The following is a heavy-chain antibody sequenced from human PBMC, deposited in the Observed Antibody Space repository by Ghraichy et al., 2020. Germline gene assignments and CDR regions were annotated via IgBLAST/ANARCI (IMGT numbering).Heavy chain of an antibody. D-gene: IGHD3-10*01. CDR3: ATLSDYYDSGSFDN. V-gene: IGHV1-24*01. CDR1: GNTLTDFS. J-gene: IGHJ4*02. CDR2: FEPEDGET. Sequence: ASVKVSCKVSGNTLTDFSIHWLRQAPGKGLESMGGFEPEDGETVYTQRFQGRVAMTEDTSTDTAYLELSGLTSDDTAVYYCATLSDYYDSGSFDNWGQGTLVTVSS.